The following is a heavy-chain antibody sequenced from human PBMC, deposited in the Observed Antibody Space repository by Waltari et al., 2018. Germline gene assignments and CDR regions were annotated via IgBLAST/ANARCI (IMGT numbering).Heavy chain of an antibody. CDR1: GGSISSYY. CDR2: IYTSGST. J-gene: IGHJ4*02. Sequence: QVQLQESGPGLVKPSETLSLTCTVSGGSISSYYWSWIRQPAGKGLEWIGRIYTSGSTNYNPSRKSRVTMSVDTSKNQFSLKLGSVTAADTAVYYCARATYDFWSGYYVDYWGQGTLVTVSS. D-gene: IGHD3-3*01. V-gene: IGHV4-4*07. CDR3: ARATYDFWSGYYVDY.